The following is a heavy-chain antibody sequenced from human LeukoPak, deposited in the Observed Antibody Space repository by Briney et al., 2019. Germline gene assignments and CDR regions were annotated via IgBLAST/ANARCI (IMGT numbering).Heavy chain of an antibody. V-gene: IGHV3-21*01. Sequence: PGGSLRLSCAASGFTFSSYSMNWVRQAPGKGLEWVSSISSSSSYIYYADSVKGRFTISRDNAKNSLYLQMHSLRAEDTAVYYCAREGPMTRDAFDIWGQGTMVTVSS. CDR1: GFTFSSYS. D-gene: IGHD4-11*01. J-gene: IGHJ3*02. CDR2: ISSSSSYI. CDR3: AREGPMTRDAFDI.